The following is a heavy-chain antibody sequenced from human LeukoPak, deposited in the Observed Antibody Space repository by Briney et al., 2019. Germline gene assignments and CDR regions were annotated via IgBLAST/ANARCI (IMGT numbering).Heavy chain of an antibody. CDR1: GYTFTNHG. Sequence: ASVKVSCKASGYTFTNHGISWLRQAPGQGLVGMGWISAYNGATTYPQTFQGRVTLTTDTSTSTVYMEMRSLRSDDTAIYYCARTNMVFGVNIGQRWFDPWGQGTLVTVSS. CDR3: ARTNMVFGVNIGQRWFDP. V-gene: IGHV1-18*01. J-gene: IGHJ5*02. CDR2: ISAYNGAT. D-gene: IGHD3-3*01.